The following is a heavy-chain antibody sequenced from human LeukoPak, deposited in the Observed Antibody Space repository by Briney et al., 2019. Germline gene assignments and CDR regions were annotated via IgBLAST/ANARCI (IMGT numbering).Heavy chain of an antibody. CDR1: GYTFTSYA. CDR2: INAGNGKT. J-gene: IGHJ3*02. Sequence: ASVKVSCKASGYTFTSYAMHWVRQAPGQRLEWMGWINAGNGKTKYSQKFQGRVTITRDTSASTAYMELSSLRSVDTGVCYCARRGGICSGDCSDAFDIWGQGTMVTVSS. CDR3: ARRGGICSGDCSDAFDI. D-gene: IGHD2-21*02. V-gene: IGHV1-3*01.